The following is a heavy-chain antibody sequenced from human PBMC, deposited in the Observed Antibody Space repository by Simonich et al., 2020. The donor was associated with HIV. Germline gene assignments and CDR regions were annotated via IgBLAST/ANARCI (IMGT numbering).Heavy chain of an antibody. CDR2: ISWNSGSI. D-gene: IGHD3-10*01. CDR1: GFTFDDYA. CDR3: AKDKGAYYGSGSPVY. V-gene: IGHV3-9*01. J-gene: IGHJ4*02. Sequence: EVQLVESGGGLVQPGRSLRLSCAASGFTFDDYAIHWVRQVPGKGLGGVSGISWNSGSIGYAESVKGRFTISRDNAKNSLYLQMNSLRAEDTALYYCAKDKGAYYGSGSPVYWGQGTLVTVSS.